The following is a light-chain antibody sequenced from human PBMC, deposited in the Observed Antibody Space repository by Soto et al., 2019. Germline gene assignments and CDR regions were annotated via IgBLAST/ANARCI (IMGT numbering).Light chain of an antibody. V-gene: IGLV2-14*03. CDR3: CSYTSSSTPSV. CDR1: SSDVGGYNY. Sequence: QSALTQPASVSGSPGQSITISCTGTSSDVGGYNYVSWYQQHPGKAPKLMIYDVSDRPSGVSNRFSASKSGNTASLTISGLQAEDEADYYGCSYTSSSTPSVFGTGPKVTVL. CDR2: DVS. J-gene: IGLJ1*01.